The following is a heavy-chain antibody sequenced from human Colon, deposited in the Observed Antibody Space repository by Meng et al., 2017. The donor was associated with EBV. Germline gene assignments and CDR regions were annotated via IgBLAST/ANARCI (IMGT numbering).Heavy chain of an antibody. CDR3: ARGGYYSFDY. CDR1: GGSISSVYW. V-gene: IGHV4-4*02. Sequence: QVQRQESGPGPLKPSATLSLTCAVSGGSISSVYWWTWVRQSPGKGLEWIGEIYHSGSTNYNPSLKSRVTISVDKSKNQFSLKLTSVTAADTAVYYCARGGYYSFDYWGQRTLVTVSS. J-gene: IGHJ4*02. CDR2: IYHSGST. D-gene: IGHD5-18*01.